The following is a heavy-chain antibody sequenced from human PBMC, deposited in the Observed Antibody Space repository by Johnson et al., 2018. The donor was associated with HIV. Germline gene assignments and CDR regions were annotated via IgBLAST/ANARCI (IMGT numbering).Heavy chain of an antibody. D-gene: IGHD3-22*01. CDR3: AKDLYYYDSSGSVGAFDI. Sequence: QVLLVESGGGVVQPGRSLRLSCAASGFTFSSYAMHWVRQAPGKGLEWVAVISYDGSNKYYADSVKGRFTISRDNSKNTLYLQMNSLRAEDTAVYYCAKDLYYYDSSGSVGAFDIWGQGTMVTVSS. CDR1: GFTFSSYA. CDR2: ISYDGSNK. J-gene: IGHJ3*02. V-gene: IGHV3-30*04.